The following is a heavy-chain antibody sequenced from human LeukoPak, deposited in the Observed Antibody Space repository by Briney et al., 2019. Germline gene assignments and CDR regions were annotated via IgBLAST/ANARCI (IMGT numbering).Heavy chain of an antibody. V-gene: IGHV4-59*08. CDR3: ASGYFEDAFDV. J-gene: IGHJ3*01. CDR1: GGSISSYY. Sequence: PSETLSLTCTVSGGSISSYYSSWIRQPPGKGLEWIGYIYYTGTTNYNPSLKSRVTISVDISKNHFSLKLSSVTAADTAVYYCASGYFEDAFDVWGQGTMVTGSS. CDR2: IYYTGTT. D-gene: IGHD3-9*01.